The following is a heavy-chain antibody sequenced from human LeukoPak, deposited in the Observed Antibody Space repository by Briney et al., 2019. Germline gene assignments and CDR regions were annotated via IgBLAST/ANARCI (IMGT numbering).Heavy chain of an antibody. CDR2: IKPDGSES. Sequence: GGSLRLSCAASGFTFSSYWMSWVRQAPGKELEWVAIIKPDGSESYCVDSVEGRFTVSRDNTKNSLYLQMNSLRAEDTAAYYCARDTLSGVIIGPRMDVWGQGTTVTVSS. CDR3: ARDTLSGVIIGPRMDV. J-gene: IGHJ6*02. D-gene: IGHD3-3*01. CDR1: GFTFSSYW. V-gene: IGHV3-7*01.